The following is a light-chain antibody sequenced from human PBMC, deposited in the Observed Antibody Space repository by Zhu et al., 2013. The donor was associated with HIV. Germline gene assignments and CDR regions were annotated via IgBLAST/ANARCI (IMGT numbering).Light chain of an antibody. CDR2: AGF. V-gene: IGKV1-39*01. CDR3: QQTYSTPLT. Sequence: DIQMTQSPSSLSASVGDRVTITCRASQTISNYLNWYQQKPGKAPNLLIYAGFSLQTGVPSRFTGSGSGADFSLTISSLHPEDFATYYCQQTYSTPLTFGGGTRVDIK. J-gene: IGKJ4*01. CDR1: QTISNY.